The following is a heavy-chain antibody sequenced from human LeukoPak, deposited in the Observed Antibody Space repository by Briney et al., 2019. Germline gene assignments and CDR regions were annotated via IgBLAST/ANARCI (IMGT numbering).Heavy chain of an antibody. J-gene: IGHJ4*02. V-gene: IGHV3-30*02. CDR3: ARVNYYDSSGTDY. CDR2: IRYDGSNK. D-gene: IGHD3-22*01. CDR1: GFTFRSYG. Sequence: GGSLRLSCAASGFTFRSYGMHWVRQAPGKGLEWVAFIRYDGSNKYYADSVKGRFTISRDNSKNTLYLQMNSLRAEDTAVYYCARVNYYDSSGTDYWGQGTLVTVSS.